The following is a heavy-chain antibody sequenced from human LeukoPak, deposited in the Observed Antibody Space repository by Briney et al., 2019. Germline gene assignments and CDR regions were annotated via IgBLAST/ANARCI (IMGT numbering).Heavy chain of an antibody. D-gene: IGHD3-22*01. V-gene: IGHV1-69*04. J-gene: IGHJ6*02. CDR2: IIPILGIA. Sequence: SVKVSCKASGGTFSSYAISWVRQAPGQGLEWRGRIIPILGIANYAQKFQGRVTITADKSTSTAYMELSSLRSEDTAVYYCARAPGYDSSGYYYVFYYGMDVWGQGTTVTVSS. CDR1: GGTFSSYA. CDR3: ARAPGYDSSGYYYVFYYGMDV.